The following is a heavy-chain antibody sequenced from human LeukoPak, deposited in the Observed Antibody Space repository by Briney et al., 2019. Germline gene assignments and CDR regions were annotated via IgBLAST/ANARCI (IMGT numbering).Heavy chain of an antibody. V-gene: IGHV3-74*01. J-gene: IGHJ4*02. Sequence: GGSLRLSCAASGFTFSSYWMHWVRQAPGKGLEWVSRISSDGRSTTYADSVKGRFTISRDNAKNTLYLQMISLRAEDTAVYYFARDPIAADYWGQGTLVTVSS. CDR3: ARDPIAADY. CDR2: ISSDGRST. D-gene: IGHD6-13*01. CDR1: GFTFSSYW.